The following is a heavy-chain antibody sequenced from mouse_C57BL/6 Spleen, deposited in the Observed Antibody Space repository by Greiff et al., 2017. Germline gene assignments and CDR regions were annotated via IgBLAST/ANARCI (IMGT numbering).Heavy chain of an antibody. CDR2: INPSSGYT. Sequence: VQLQQSGAELARPGASVKMSCKASGYTFTSYTMHWVKQRPGQGLEWIGYINPSSGYTKYNQKFKDKATLTADKSSSTAYMQLSSLTSEDYAVYYCARACSSSPWFDYWGQGTLVTVSA. J-gene: IGHJ3*01. D-gene: IGHD3-1*01. V-gene: IGHV1-4*01. CDR1: GYTFTSYT. CDR3: ARACSSSPWFDY.